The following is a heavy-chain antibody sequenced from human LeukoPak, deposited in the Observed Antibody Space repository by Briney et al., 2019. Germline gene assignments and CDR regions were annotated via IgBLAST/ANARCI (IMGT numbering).Heavy chain of an antibody. CDR3: ARSLYGHYFDY. D-gene: IGHD3-10*01. V-gene: IGHV4-59*11. CDR2: IYASGST. J-gene: IGHJ4*02. CDR1: GGSISNHY. Sequence: PSETLSLTCTVSGGSISNHYWSWIRQPPGRGLEWIGYIYASGSTKYNPSLESRVAMSVDTSKNLFSLKVSSVTAADTAVYYCARSLYGHYFDYWGQGTLVTVSS.